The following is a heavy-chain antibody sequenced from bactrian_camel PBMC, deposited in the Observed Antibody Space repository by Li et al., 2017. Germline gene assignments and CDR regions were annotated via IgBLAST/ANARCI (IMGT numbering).Heavy chain of an antibody. Sequence: HVQLVESGGGSVQAGASLRLSCTVSGDTYGHDRMAWFRQAPGKGREAVACIERDGSARYGDAVKGRFTISEDKAKNTLYLQMNSLKVEDTAMYYCAADGVNLQLARGYSYWGQGTQVTVS. CDR1: GDTYGHDR. V-gene: IGHV3S53*01. CDR2: IERDGSA. D-gene: IGHD6*01. CDR3: AADGVNLQLARGYSY. J-gene: IGHJ4*01.